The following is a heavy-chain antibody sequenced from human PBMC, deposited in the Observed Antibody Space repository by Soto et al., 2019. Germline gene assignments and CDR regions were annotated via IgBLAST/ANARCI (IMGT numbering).Heavy chain of an antibody. V-gene: IGHV3-15*01. D-gene: IGHD6-13*01. CDR1: GITFSKAW. CDR3: TTTRPGTNVFDN. CDR2: IRSKTDGGTT. Sequence: GGSLRLSCVASGITFSKAWMNWVRKAPGKGLEYIGRIRSKTDGGTTEYAAPVEGRFTVSRDDSKNTLYLQMSGLKTEDTAVYYCTTTRPGTNVFDNWGQGTLVTVS. J-gene: IGHJ3*02.